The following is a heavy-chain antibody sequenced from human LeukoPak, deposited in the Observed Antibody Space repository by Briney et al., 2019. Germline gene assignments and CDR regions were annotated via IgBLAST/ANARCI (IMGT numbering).Heavy chain of an antibody. CDR3: ARDRYCSYTTCHGWFDP. CDR2: ISGDGGST. J-gene: IGHJ5*02. CDR1: GFTFYDFA. V-gene: IGHV3-43*02. Sequence: GGSLRLSCAASGFTFYDFAMHWVRQAPGKGLEWVSLISGDGGSTYYVDSVKGGFTISRDNRKNSLYLQMNSLRTEDTALYYCARDRYCSYTTCHGWFDPWGQGTLVTVSS. D-gene: IGHD2-2*01.